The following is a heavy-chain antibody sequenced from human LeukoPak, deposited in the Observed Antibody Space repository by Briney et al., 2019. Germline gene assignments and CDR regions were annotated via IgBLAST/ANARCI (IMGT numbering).Heavy chain of an antibody. J-gene: IGHJ4*02. V-gene: IGHV3-30-3*01. CDR2: ISYDGSNK. D-gene: IGHD5-12*01. Sequence: GGSLRLSCAAPGFTFSSYAMHWVRQAPGKGLEWVAVISYDGSNKYYADSVKGRFTISRDNSKNTLYLQMNSLRAEDTAVYYCAKVATNYWGQGTLVTVSS. CDR1: GFTFSSYA. CDR3: AKVATNY.